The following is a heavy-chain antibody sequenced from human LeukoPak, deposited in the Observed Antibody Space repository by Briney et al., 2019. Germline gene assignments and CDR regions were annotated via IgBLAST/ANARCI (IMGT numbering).Heavy chain of an antibody. Sequence: PSETLSLTCDVSGYSINSVYYWGWIRQPPGKGLEWIGYVYHSGNTYYNPSLRSRVTISVDTSRNQFSLNLSSVTDADTAMYYCAREGRQDYVYFDHWGQGSLVTVSS. V-gene: IGHV4-38-2*02. D-gene: IGHD4-17*01. CDR1: GYSINSVYY. CDR3: AREGRQDYVYFDH. J-gene: IGHJ4*02. CDR2: VYHSGNT.